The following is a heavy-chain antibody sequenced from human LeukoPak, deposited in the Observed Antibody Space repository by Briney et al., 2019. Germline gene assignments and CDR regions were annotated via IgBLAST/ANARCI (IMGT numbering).Heavy chain of an antibody. CDR2: ISSSGSAI. V-gene: IGHV3-48*03. J-gene: IGHJ4*02. CDR3: ARGGSLGY. Sequence: GGSLRLSCAASGFTFRSCEMNWVRQAPGKGLEWVSKISSSGSAIYYADSVKGRFTISRDNAKSTLYLQMNSLRAEDTAVYYCARGGSLGYWGQGTLVTVS. D-gene: IGHD6-19*01. CDR1: GFTFRSCE.